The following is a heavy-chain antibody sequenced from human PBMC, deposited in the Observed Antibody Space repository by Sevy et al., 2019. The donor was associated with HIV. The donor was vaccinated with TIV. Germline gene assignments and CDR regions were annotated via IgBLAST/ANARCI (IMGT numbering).Heavy chain of an antibody. Sequence: GGSLRLSCKGSGYSFTSYWIGWVRQMPGKGLEWMGIIYPGDSDTRYSPSFQGQVTISADKSISTAYLQWSSLKASDTAMYYCARHESIGVAGTQGTPYYDYWGQGTLVTVSS. CDR1: GYSFTSYW. D-gene: IGHD6-19*01. J-gene: IGHJ4*02. V-gene: IGHV5-51*01. CDR2: IYPGDSDT. CDR3: ARHESIGVAGTQGTPYYDY.